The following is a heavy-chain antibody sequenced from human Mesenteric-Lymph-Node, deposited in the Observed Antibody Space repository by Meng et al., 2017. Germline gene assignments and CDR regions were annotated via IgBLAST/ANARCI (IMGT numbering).Heavy chain of an antibody. CDR2: ISSSGSTI. CDR3: AREASRGERNSGWYSLSAGSKYDGMDV. D-gene: IGHD6-19*01. CDR1: GFTFSDYY. V-gene: IGHV3-11*01. Sequence: GESLKISCAASGFTFSDYYMSWIRQAPGKGLEWVSYISSSGSTIYYADSVKGRFAISRDNAKNSLYLQMNSLRAEDTAVYYCAREASRGERNSGWYSLSAGSKYDGMDVWGQGTTVTVSS. J-gene: IGHJ6*02.